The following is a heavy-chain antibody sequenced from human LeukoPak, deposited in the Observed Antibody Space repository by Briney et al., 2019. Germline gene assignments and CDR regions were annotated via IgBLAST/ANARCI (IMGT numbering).Heavy chain of an antibody. CDR2: ISSSGSTI. J-gene: IGHJ4*02. V-gene: IGHV3-48*03. Sequence: GGSLRLSCAASGFTFSNYAMTWVRQAPGKGLEWVSYISSSGSTIYYADSVKGRFTISRDNAKNSLYLQMNSLRAEDTAVYYCARDSAVAGDYWGQGTLVTVSS. CDR3: ARDSAVAGDY. D-gene: IGHD2-15*01. CDR1: GFTFSNYA.